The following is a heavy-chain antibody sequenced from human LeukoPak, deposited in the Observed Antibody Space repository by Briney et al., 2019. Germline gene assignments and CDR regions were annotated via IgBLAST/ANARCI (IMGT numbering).Heavy chain of an antibody. D-gene: IGHD6-6*01. CDR1: GFTFSSYG. CDR2: IWYDGSNK. Sequence: GGSLRLSCAASGFTFSSYGMHWVRQAPGKGLEWVAVIWYDGSNKHYADSVKGRFTISRDNSKNTLYLQMNSLRAEDTAVYYCARGLGGHSGSSLGDYWGQGTLVTVSS. J-gene: IGHJ4*02. V-gene: IGHV3-33*01. CDR3: ARGLGGHSGSSLGDY.